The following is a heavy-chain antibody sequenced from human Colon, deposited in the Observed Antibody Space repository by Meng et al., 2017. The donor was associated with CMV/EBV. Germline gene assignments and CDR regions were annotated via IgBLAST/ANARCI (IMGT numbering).Heavy chain of an antibody. J-gene: IGHJ4*02. CDR3: ARAASPDYVNSPWDS. D-gene: IGHD3-16*01. CDR2: ISYDGRNQ. V-gene: IGHV3-30-3*01. Sequence: GGSLRLSCAASGFTFNTYTMHWVRQAPGKGLEWLAMISYDGRNQYYADSLKGRFTISRDNSKNTLYLQMTSLRAEDTALYYCARAASPDYVNSPWDSWGPGTLVTVSS. CDR1: GFTFNTYT.